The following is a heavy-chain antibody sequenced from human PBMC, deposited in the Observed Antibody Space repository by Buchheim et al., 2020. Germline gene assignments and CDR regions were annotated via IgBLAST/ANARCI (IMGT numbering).Heavy chain of an antibody. CDR2: ISHDGSNK. V-gene: IGHV3-30*18. CDR3: AKANYDYGNSRHFDY. D-gene: IGHD4-11*01. CDR1: GFTFSSYG. Sequence: QVQLVESGGGVVQPGRSLRLSCAASGFTFSSYGMHWVRQAPGKGLEWVAVISHDGSNKYYADPVKGRFTISRDNSKNTLYLQMNSLRAEDTAVYYCAKANYDYGNSRHFDYWGQGTL. J-gene: IGHJ4*02.